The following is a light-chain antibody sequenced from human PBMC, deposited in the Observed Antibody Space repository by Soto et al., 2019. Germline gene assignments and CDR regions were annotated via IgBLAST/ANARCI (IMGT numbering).Light chain of an antibody. CDR1: QSVSSTY. V-gene: IGKV3-20*01. CDR2: GAS. CDR3: QQYASSSYT. J-gene: IGKJ2*01. Sequence: EIVLTQSPGTLSLSPGERATLSCRASQSVSSTYLAWYQQRPGQAPRVLMFGASSRATGIPDRFSGSGSGTNFTLTISRLEPKDSAVYYCQQYASSSYTFCQGTKLEI.